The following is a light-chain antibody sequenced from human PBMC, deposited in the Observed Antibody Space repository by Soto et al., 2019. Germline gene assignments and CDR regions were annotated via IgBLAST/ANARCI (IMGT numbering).Light chain of an antibody. CDR1: SSDVGAYNY. Sequence: QSALTQPPSASGSPGQSVTISCTGTSSDVGAYNYVSWYQQHPGKAPQHIIYDVSKRSSGVPDRFSGSKSGNTASLTVSGLQAEDEADYYCSSHAGSSVVFGGGPKLTVL. V-gene: IGLV2-8*01. CDR2: DVS. J-gene: IGLJ2*01. CDR3: SSHAGSSVV.